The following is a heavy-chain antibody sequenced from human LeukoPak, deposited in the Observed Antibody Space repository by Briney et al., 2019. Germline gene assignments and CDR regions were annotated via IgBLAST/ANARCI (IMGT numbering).Heavy chain of an antibody. V-gene: IGHV4-38-2*01. Sequence: PSETLSLTCAVYGGSFSGYYWGWIRQPPGKGLEWIGSIYHSGNTYYNPSLKSRVTISVDTSKNQFSLKMSSVTAADTADYYCARVYNWNSSGLGAPRDWGRGTLLTVSS. CDR1: GGSFSGYY. J-gene: IGHJ4*02. CDR3: ARVYNWNSSGLGAPRD. CDR2: IYHSGNT. D-gene: IGHD1-7*01.